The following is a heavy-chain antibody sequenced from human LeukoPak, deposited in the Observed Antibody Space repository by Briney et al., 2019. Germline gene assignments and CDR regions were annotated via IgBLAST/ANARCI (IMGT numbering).Heavy chain of an antibody. Sequence: SETLSLTCAVSGYSISSGYYWGWIRQPPGKGLEWIGSIYHSGSTYYNPSLKSRVTISVDTSKNQFSLKLSSVTAADTAVYYCARTSEGAAASNWLDPWGQGTLVTVSS. D-gene: IGHD6-13*01. CDR2: IYHSGST. CDR1: GYSISSGYY. CDR3: ARTSEGAAASNWLDP. J-gene: IGHJ5*02. V-gene: IGHV4-38-2*01.